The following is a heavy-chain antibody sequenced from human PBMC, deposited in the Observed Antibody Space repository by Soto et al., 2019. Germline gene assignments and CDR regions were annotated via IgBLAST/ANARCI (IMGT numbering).Heavy chain of an antibody. CDR3: AKESYYDSSDYNAFGI. Sequence: GGSLRLSCAASGFTFSTYGMHWVRQAPGKGLEWVAVISYDGSDKYYADSVKGRFTISRDSSKNMLYLQMNSLRAEDTAIYYCAKESYYDSSDYNAFGIWGQGTMVTVSS. V-gene: IGHV3-30*18. CDR2: ISYDGSDK. D-gene: IGHD3-22*01. CDR1: GFTFSTYG. J-gene: IGHJ3*02.